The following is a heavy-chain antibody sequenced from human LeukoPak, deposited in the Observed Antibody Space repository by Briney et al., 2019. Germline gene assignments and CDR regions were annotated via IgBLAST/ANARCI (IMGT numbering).Heavy chain of an antibody. J-gene: IGHJ4*01. CDR3: AKAPVTSCRGAFCYPFDY. V-gene: IGHV3-23*01. CDR2: SSSSDDGK. D-gene: IGHD2-21*01. Sequence: PGGSLRLSCAASGFTFTSDAMSWVRQVPGKGLEWVSASSSSDDGKWYAESVRGGVTISRDTSKNTVYLQMNSLRVEDAGVYYCAKAPVTSCRGAFCYPFDYWGHGTLVTVSS. CDR1: GFTFTSDA.